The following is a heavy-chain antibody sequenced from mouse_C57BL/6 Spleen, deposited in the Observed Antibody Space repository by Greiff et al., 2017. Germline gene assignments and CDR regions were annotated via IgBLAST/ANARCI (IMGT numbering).Heavy chain of an antibody. V-gene: IGHV3-6*01. CDR3: ARGPPSSWFAY. CDR2: ISYDGSN. CDR1: GYSITSGYY. Sequence: DVKLQESGPGLVKPSQSLSLTCSVTGYSITSGYYWNWIRQFPGNKLEWMGYISYDGSNNYNPSLKNRISITRDTSKNQFFLKLNSVTTEDTATYYCARGPPSSWFAYWGQGTLVTVSA. J-gene: IGHJ3*01.